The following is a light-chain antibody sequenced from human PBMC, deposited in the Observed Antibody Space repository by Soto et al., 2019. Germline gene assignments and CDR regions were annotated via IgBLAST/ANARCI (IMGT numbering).Light chain of an antibody. J-gene: IGKJ2*01. CDR1: QTVLYSSNNKNY. CDR2: WAS. Sequence: DFVMTQSPDSLAVSLGERATINCKSSQTVLYSSNNKNYLAWYQQKPGHPPKLLIYWASTRESGVPDRFSGSGSGTDFTLTISSLQAEDVAVYYCQQYYSTPRTFGQGTKLEIK. V-gene: IGKV4-1*01. CDR3: QQYYSTPRT.